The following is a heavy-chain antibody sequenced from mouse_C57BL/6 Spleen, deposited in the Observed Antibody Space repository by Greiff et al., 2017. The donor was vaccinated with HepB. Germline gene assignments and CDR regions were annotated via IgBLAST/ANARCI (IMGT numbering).Heavy chain of an antibody. J-gene: IGHJ2*01. V-gene: IGHV1-72*01. Sequence: QVQLQQSGAELVKPGASVKLSCKASGYTFTSYWMHWVKQRPGRGLEWIGRIDPNSGGTKYNEKFKSKATLTVDKPSSTAYMQLSSLTSEDSAVYYCARSGYSNYGGVGYFDYWGQGTTLTVSS. CDR2: IDPNSGGT. D-gene: IGHD2-5*01. CDR1: GYTFTSYW. CDR3: ARSGYSNYGGVGYFDY.